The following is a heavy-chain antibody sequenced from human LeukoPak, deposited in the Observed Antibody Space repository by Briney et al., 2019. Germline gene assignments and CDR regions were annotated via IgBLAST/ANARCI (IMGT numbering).Heavy chain of an antibody. Sequence: SETLSLTCTVSDGSISSGDYYWSWIRQPPGKGLEWIGYTYYSGSTYYNPSLKSRVTISVDTSKNQFSLKLSSVTAADTAVYYCAREGYDFWSGYYDYWGQGTWSPSPQ. CDR1: DGSISSGDYY. CDR3: AREGYDFWSGYYDY. V-gene: IGHV4-30-4*01. J-gene: IGHJ4*02. D-gene: IGHD3-3*01. CDR2: TYYSGST.